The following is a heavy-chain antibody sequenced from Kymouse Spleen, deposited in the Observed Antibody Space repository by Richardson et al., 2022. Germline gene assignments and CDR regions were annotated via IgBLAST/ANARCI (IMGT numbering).Heavy chain of an antibody. CDR1: GGSVSSGSYY. J-gene: IGHJ4*02. D-gene: IGHD3-10*01. CDR2: IYYSGST. CDR3: ARYYGSGSYYFDY. Sequence: QVQLQESGPGLVKPSETLSLTCTVSGGSVSSGSYYWSWIRQPPGKGLEWIGYIYYSGSTNYNPSLKSRVTISVDTSKNQFSLKLSSVTAADTAVYYCARYYGSGSYYFDYWGQGTLVTVSS. V-gene: IGHV4-61*01.